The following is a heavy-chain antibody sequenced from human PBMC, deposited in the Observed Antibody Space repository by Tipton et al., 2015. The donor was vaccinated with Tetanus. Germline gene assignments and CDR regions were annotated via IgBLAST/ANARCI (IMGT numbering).Heavy chain of an antibody. Sequence: GLVKPSETLSLTCTVSGGSISSGLYYWGWIRQSPGKGLEWIGSAFSSGNTFYNPFLMSRVPISVDTPKNQFSLELSSVTAADTAVYFCAKTAGYDNTWLYHFDFWGQGILGTVSS. V-gene: IGHV4-39*01. CDR1: GGSISSGLYY. CDR3: AKTAGYDNTWLYHFDF. D-gene: IGHD3-16*02. CDR2: AFSSGNT. J-gene: IGHJ4*02.